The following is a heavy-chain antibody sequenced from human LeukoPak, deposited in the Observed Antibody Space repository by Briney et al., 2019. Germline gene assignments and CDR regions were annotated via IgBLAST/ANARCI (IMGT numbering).Heavy chain of an antibody. CDR2: ISGSGGTT. CDR1: GFTFNNYA. J-gene: IGHJ4*02. Sequence: GGSLRLSCAASGFTFNNYAMNWVRQAPGKGLEWVSVISGSGGTTYYADSVKGRFTISRDSSKNTLYLQMNSLRAEDTAVYYCARGDYWGQGTLVTVSS. V-gene: IGHV3-23*01. CDR3: ARGDY.